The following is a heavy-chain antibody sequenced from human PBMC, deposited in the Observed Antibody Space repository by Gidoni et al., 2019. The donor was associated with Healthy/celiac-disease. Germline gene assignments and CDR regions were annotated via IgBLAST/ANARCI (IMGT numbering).Heavy chain of an antibody. J-gene: IGHJ4*02. CDR2: IWYDGSNK. CDR1: GFTFSSYG. V-gene: IGHV3-33*01. Sequence: QVQLVESGGGVVQPGRSLRLSCAASGFTFSSYGRHWVRQAPGKGLEWVAVIWYDGSNKYYADSVKGRFTISRDNSKNTLYLQMNSLRAEDTAVYYCARAIGYYDSSAPDYWGQGTLVTVSS. D-gene: IGHD3-22*01. CDR3: ARAIGYYDSSAPDY.